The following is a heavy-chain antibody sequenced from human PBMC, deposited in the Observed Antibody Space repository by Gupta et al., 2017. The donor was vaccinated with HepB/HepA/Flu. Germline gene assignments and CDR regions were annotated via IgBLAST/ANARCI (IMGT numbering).Heavy chain of an antibody. Sequence: QLVESGGGLVKPGGSLRLCCAASGFTFSAYTMNCVRQAPGKGLEWVSAISSGSAYIYYSDSVKGRFTVSRDNAKDLVYLQMNSLRAEDTAVYYCTRDPEYCGSGACYSDAFDIWGQGTTLIVS. J-gene: IGHJ3*02. V-gene: IGHV3-21*01. CDR2: ISSGSAYI. D-gene: IGHD2-15*01. CDR1: GFTFSAYT. CDR3: TRDPEYCGSGACYSDAFDI.